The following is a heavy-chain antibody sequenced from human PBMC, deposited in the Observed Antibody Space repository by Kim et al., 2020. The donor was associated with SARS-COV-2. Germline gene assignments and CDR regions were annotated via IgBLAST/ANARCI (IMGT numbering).Heavy chain of an antibody. CDR3: ARDGELIEQQLAYYYGMDV. CDR1: GGTFSSYA. V-gene: IGHV1-69*04. CDR2: IIPILGIA. J-gene: IGHJ6*02. Sequence: SVKVSCKASGGTFSSYAISWVRQAPGQGLEWMGRIIPILGIANYAQKFQGRVTITADKSTSTAYMELSSLRSEDTAVYYCARDGELIEQQLAYYYGMDVWGQGTTVTVSS. D-gene: IGHD6-13*01.